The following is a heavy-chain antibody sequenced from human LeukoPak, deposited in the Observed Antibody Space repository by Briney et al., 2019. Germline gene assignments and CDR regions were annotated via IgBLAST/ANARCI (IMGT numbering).Heavy chain of an antibody. CDR3: ARDPGAFPYFFGN. J-gene: IGHJ4*02. V-gene: IGHV3-23*01. CDR1: GFTFSSYA. Sequence: PGGSLRLSCAASGFTFSSYAMSWVRQAPGKGLECVSAISGDGVSPYYVDSVRGRFTISRDNSKNTLYLQMHSLRVEDTAVYFCARDPGAFPYFFGNWGQGTLVTVSS. D-gene: IGHD4/OR15-4a*01. CDR2: ISGDGVSP.